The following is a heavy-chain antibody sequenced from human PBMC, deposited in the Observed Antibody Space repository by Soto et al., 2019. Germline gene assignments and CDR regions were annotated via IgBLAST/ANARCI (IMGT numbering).Heavy chain of an antibody. Sequence: SETLSLTCTVSGGSVSSGIYYWSWIRQPPGKGLEWIGYIYYSGSTNYNPSLKSRVTISVDTSKNQFSLKLSSVTAADTAVYYCARYSSSWYVGPINWFDPWGQGTLVTVSS. J-gene: IGHJ5*02. D-gene: IGHD6-13*01. CDR2: IYYSGST. CDR3: ARYSSSWYVGPINWFDP. V-gene: IGHV4-61*01. CDR1: GGSVSSGIYY.